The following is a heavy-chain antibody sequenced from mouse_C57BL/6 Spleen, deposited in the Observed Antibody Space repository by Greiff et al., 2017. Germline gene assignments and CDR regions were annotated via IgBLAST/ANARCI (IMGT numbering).Heavy chain of an antibody. CDR3: ARRYYGSSPRYFDV. Sequence: EVKVVESGGGLVKPGGSLKLSCAASGFTFSDSGMHWVRQAPEKGLEWVAYISSGSSTIYYADTVKGRFTISRDNAKNTLFLQMTSLRSEDTAMYYCARRYYGSSPRYFDVWGTGTTVTVAS. CDR1: GFTFSDSG. D-gene: IGHD1-1*01. J-gene: IGHJ1*03. CDR2: ISSGSSTI. V-gene: IGHV5-17*01.